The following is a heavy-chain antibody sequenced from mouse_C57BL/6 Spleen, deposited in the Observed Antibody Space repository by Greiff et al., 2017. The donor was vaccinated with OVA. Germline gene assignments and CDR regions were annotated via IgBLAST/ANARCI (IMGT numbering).Heavy chain of an antibody. CDR3: ARGGRVYYFDY. V-gene: IGHV5-16*01. CDR2: INYDGSST. Sequence: EVKLVESEGGLVQPGSSMKLSCTASGFTFSDYYMAWVRQVPEKGLEWVANINYDGSSTYYLDSLKSRFIISRDNAKNILYLQMSSLKSEDTATYYCARGGRVYYFDYWGQGTTLTVAS. J-gene: IGHJ2*01. CDR1: GFTFSDYY. D-gene: IGHD3-3*01.